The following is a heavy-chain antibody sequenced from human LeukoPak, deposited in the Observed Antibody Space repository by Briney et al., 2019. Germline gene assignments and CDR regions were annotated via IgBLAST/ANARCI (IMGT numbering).Heavy chain of an antibody. Sequence: SVKVSCKASGGTFSSYAISWVRQAPGQGLEWMGRIIPILGIANYAQKFQGRVTITAGKSTSTAYMELSSLRSEDTAVYYCAREFRGPPIDYWGQGTLVTVSS. CDR3: AREFRGPPIDY. V-gene: IGHV1-69*04. D-gene: IGHD3-10*01. CDR1: GGTFSSYA. J-gene: IGHJ4*02. CDR2: IIPILGIA.